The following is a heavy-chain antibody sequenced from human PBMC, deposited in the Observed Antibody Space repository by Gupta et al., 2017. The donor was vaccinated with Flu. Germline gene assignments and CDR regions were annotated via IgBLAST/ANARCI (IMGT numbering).Heavy chain of an antibody. CDR1: E. Sequence: EINWVRQATGQGLEWMGWMNPNIGNTGYAQKFQGRVTMTMNITISTAYMELSSLRSEDTAVYYGARGLALDVWGKGTTVTVSS. CDR2: MNPNIGNT. CDR3: ARGLALDV. J-gene: IGHJ6*04. V-gene: IGHV1-8*01.